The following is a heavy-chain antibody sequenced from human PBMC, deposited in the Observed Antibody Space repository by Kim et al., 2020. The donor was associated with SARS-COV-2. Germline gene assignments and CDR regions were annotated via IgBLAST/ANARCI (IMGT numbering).Heavy chain of an antibody. V-gene: IGHV4-31*02. J-gene: IGHJ4*02. Sequence: TYYNPSLKSRVTISVDTSKNQFSLKLSSVTAADTAVYYCARASVVTALDYWGQGTLVTVSS. D-gene: IGHD3-22*01. CDR2: T. CDR3: ARASVVTALDY.